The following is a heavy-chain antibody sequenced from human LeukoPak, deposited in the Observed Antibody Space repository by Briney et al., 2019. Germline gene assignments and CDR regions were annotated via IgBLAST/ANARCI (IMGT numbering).Heavy chain of an antibody. CDR2: INHSGST. D-gene: IGHD6-19*01. CDR1: GFTFRSHW. J-gene: IGHJ3*02. Sequence: GSLRLSCEGSGFTFRSHWMSWVRQAPGKGLEWIGEINHSGSTNYNPSLKSRVTISVDTSKNQFSLKLSSVTAADTAVYYCARGGPPQWLVFDAFDIWGQGTMVTVSS. CDR3: ARGGPPQWLVFDAFDI. V-gene: IGHV4-34*01.